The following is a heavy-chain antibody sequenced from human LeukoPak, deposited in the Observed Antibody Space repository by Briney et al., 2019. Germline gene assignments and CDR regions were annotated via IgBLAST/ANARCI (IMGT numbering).Heavy chain of an antibody. V-gene: IGHV3-30-3*01. J-gene: IGHJ3*02. CDR1: GFIFSNYP. Sequence: GGSLRLSCAVSGFIFSNYPMHWVRQAPGKGLEWVAAISYDGSNKYYADSVKGRFTISRDNSKNTLYVQINSLRAEDTAVYYCARQQTYGIVRDTAFDIWGQGTKVTISS. CDR2: ISYDGSNK. D-gene: IGHD2-21*01. CDR3: ARQQTYGIVRDTAFDI.